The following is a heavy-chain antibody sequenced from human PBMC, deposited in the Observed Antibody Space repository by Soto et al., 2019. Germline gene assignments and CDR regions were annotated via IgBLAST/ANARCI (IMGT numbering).Heavy chain of an antibody. V-gene: IGHV1-3*01. CDR1: GYTRTDFS. CDR3: ATSEGDCGGGSCYNYFYYYGMDV. J-gene: IGHJ6*02. CDR2: LSVGNGDT. D-gene: IGHD2-15*01. Sequence: GASVKVSCKASGYTRTDFSMHWVRQAPGQRPEWMGWLSVGNGDTKYSQKFQGRVTITRDTSARTAYMELSNLRSEDTAVYYCATSEGDCGGGSCYNYFYYYGMDVWGQGTTVTVSS.